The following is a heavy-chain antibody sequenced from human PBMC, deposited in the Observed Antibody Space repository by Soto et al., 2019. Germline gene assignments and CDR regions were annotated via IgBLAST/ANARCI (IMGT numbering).Heavy chain of an antibody. J-gene: IGHJ4*02. CDR1: GYSFTSYW. CDR2: IYPGDSDT. CDR3: ARRYCSGGSCYSDY. V-gene: IGHV5-51*01. Sequence: GGSLRLSCKGSGYSFTSYWIGWVRQMPGKGLEWMGIIYPGDSDTRYSPSFQGQVTISADKSISTAYLQWSSLKASDTAMYYCARRYCSGGSCYSDYWGQGTLVTVSS. D-gene: IGHD2-15*01.